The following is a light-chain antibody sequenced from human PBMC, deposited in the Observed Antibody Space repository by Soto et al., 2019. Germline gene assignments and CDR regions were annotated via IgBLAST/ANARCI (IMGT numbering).Light chain of an antibody. CDR2: DAS. V-gene: IGKV3-20*01. CDR1: QSVSSY. Sequence: IVLTQSPAALSLSQRERATLSCRASQSVSSYLAWYQQKPGQAPWLLIYDASNRATGIPARFSGSGSGTDFTLTITRLEPEDFAVYYCQQYGSSPLTFGGGTKVDI. CDR3: QQYGSSPLT. J-gene: IGKJ4*01.